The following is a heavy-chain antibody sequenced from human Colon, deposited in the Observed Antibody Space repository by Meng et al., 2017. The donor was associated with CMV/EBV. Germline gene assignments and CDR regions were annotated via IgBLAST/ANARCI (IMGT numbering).Heavy chain of an antibody. V-gene: IGHV3-7*03. Sequence: GESLKISCAASGFTFSSYEINWVRQAPGKGLEWVANTRQDGTESYYGDSVKGRFIISRDNRNASLYLQMNDLRVEDTAVYYCAREMGYNWDLDHPYGMDVWGQGTTVTVSS. J-gene: IGHJ6*02. CDR1: GFTFSSYE. CDR3: AREMGYNWDLDHPYGMDV. CDR2: TRQDGTES. D-gene: IGHD1-20*01.